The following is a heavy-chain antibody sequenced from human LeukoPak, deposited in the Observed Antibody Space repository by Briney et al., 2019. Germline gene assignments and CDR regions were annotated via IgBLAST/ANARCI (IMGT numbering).Heavy chain of an antibody. CDR2: ISYDGTNK. Sequence: PGGSLRLSCAASGITFSRSAMHWVRQAPGKGLEWVAIISYDGTNKYYLDSVKGRFTISRDNSKNTLYLQIDSLRAEDTTVYYCTRGTVPGLATTYVTYFDSWGQGTLVTVSS. D-gene: IGHD5-12*01. CDR1: GITFSRSA. J-gene: IGHJ4*02. V-gene: IGHV3-30*04. CDR3: TRGTVPGLATTYVTYFDS.